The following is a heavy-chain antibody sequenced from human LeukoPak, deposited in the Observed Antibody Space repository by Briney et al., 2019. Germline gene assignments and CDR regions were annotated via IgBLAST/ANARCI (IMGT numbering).Heavy chain of an antibody. Sequence: GGSLRLSCAASGFTFSSYGMHWVRQAPGKGLEWVAVISYDGSNKYYADSVKGRFTISRDNSKNTLYLQMNSLRAEDTAVYYCARQHYDFWSGYLVRSTYYFDYWGQGTLVTVSS. V-gene: IGHV3-30*19. CDR2: ISYDGSNK. CDR1: GFTFSSYG. CDR3: ARQHYDFWSGYLVRSTYYFDY. D-gene: IGHD3-3*01. J-gene: IGHJ4*02.